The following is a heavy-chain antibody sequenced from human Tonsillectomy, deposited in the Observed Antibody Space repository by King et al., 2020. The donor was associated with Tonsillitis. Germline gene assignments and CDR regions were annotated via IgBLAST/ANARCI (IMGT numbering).Heavy chain of an antibody. J-gene: IGHJ6*03. Sequence: QLQESGPGLVKPSETLSLTCTVSGGSISSYYWSWIRQPPGKGLEWIGYIYETGSTNYNPSLKSRVTLSVDTSKNQFSLKLSSVTAADTAVYYCARTHEGNYYPFSSYYMDVWGKGTTVTVSS. CDR3: ARTHEGNYYPFSSYYMDV. V-gene: IGHV4-59*01. CDR1: GGSISSYY. CDR2: IYETGST. D-gene: IGHD1-26*01.